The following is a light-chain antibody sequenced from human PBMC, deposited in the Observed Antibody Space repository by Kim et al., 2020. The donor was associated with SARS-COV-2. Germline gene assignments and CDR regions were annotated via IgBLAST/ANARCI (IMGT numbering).Light chain of an antibody. Sequence: VSPGERATLSCTASQSVRTNLAWYQQKPGQAPRLLISGASDRATGIPARFSGGGSGTDFTLTISSLQSEDFGVYYCQQYDRWPRTFGQGTNVEIK. J-gene: IGKJ1*01. V-gene: IGKV3D-15*01. CDR3: QQYDRWPRT. CDR2: GAS. CDR1: QSVRTN.